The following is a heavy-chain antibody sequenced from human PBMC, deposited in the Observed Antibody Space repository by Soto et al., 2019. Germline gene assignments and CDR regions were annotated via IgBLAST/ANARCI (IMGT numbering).Heavy chain of an antibody. CDR3: ATYYDSSGYSPGRYFDY. D-gene: IGHD3-22*01. V-gene: IGHV4-30-2*01. CDR2: IYHSGST. J-gene: IGHJ4*02. CDR1: GGSISSGGYS. Sequence: SETLSLTCAVSGGSISSGGYSWSRIRQPPGKGLEWIGYIYHSGSTYYNPSLKSRVTISVDRSKNQFSLKLSSVTAADTAVYYCATYYDSSGYSPGRYFDYWGQGTLVTVSS.